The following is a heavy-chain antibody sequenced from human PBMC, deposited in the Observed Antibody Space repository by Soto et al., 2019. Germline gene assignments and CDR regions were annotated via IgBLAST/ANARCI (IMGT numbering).Heavy chain of an antibody. CDR2: ITHLENT. J-gene: IGHJ1*01. Sequence: QLRLQESGSGVVETSESLSLTCTVFGSSITYGGYSWSWIRQSPGRGLEWIGHITHLENTYFNPSFKSRRSMSIDRAKNQFSLKLTSMTAADKGRYFCVRGGGNDPFESWGQGILVTVSS. D-gene: IGHD5-12*01. V-gene: IGHV4-30-2*06. CDR1: GSSITYGGYS. CDR3: VRGGGNDPFES.